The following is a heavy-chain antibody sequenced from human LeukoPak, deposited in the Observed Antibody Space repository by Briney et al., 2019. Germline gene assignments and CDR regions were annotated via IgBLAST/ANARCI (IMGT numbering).Heavy chain of an antibody. V-gene: IGHV3-33*01. CDR2: IWYDGSNK. CDR1: GFTSSSYG. Sequence: GRSLRLSCAASGFTSSSYGMHWVRQAPGKGLEWVAVIWYDGSNKYYADSVKGRFTISRDNSKNTLYLQMNSLRAEDTAVYYCARADGWLVGVSYWGQGTLVTVSS. J-gene: IGHJ4*02. CDR3: ARADGWLVGVSY. D-gene: IGHD6-19*01.